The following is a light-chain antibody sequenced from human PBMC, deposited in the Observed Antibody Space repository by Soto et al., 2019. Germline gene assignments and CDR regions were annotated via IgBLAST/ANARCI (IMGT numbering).Light chain of an antibody. CDR1: SSDVGRYNY. CDR2: EVS. CDR3: SSYTSSSTVV. V-gene: IGLV2-14*01. Sequence: QSALTQPASVSGSPGQSITIPCTGTSSDVGRYNYVSWYQQHPGKAPKLTIYEVSNRPSGVSNRVSGSKSANTASLTISGLQAEDEADYYCSSYTSSSTVVFGGGTKLTVL. J-gene: IGLJ2*01.